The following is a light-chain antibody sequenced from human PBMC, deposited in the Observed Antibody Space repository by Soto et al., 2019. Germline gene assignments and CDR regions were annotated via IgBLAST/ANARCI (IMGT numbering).Light chain of an antibody. V-gene: IGKV3-11*01. J-gene: IGKJ2*01. Sequence: EIVLTQSPATLSLSPGERANLSCRASQIISNYLAWYQQKPGQAPRLLIYDALNRATGIPARFSGSGSETDFTLTISSLEPEDSGVYYCQHRRSFGQGTKVEIK. CDR3: QHRRS. CDR2: DAL. CDR1: QIISNY.